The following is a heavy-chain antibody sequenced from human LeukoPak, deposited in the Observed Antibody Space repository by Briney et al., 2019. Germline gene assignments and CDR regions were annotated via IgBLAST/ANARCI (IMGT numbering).Heavy chain of an antibody. CDR1: GFTFSSYG. Sequence: PGGSLRLSCAASGFTFSSYGMHWVRQAPGKGLEWVAVISYDGSNKYYADSVKGRFTISRDNSKNTLYLQMNSLRAEDTAVYYCVRQRRYYFDYWGQGTLVTVSS. D-gene: IGHD6-25*01. J-gene: IGHJ4*02. CDR2: ISYDGSNK. V-gene: IGHV3-30*03. CDR3: VRQRRYYFDY.